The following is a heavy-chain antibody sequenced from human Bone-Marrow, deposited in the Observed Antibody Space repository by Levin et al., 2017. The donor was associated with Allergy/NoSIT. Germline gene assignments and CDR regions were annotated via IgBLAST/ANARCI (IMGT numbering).Heavy chain of an antibody. CDR2: INWSGGRT. CDR3: YRVFSESAPAARFDS. Sequence: GGSLRLSCEASGFTFDDFGMSWVRQPPGKGLEWVSGINWSGGRTIYADSVKGRFTISRDNGKNSLNLQMNSLRAEDTALYFWYRVFSESAPAARFDSWGHGTLVTVSP. CDR1: GFTFDDFG. J-gene: IGHJ4*01. D-gene: IGHD2-2*01. V-gene: IGHV3-20*04.